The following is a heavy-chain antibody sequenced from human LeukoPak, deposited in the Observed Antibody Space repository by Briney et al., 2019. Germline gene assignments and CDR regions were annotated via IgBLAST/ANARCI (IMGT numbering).Heavy chain of an antibody. CDR1: GFTFSSYG. J-gene: IGHJ6*03. CDR3: AKDCECGSSWYYYYYYMDV. Sequence: GGSLRLSCAASGFTFSSYGIHWVRQAPGKGLEWVAVISYDGNNKYYADSMKGRFTISRDNSKNTLYLQMNSLRVEDTAVYYCAKDCECGSSWYYYYYYMDVWGKGTTVTVSS. D-gene: IGHD6-13*01. CDR2: ISYDGNNK. V-gene: IGHV3-30*18.